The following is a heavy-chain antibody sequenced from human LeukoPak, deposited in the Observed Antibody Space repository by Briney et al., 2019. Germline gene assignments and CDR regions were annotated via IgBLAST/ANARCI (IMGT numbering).Heavy chain of an antibody. CDR3: ARHFAYSSSSYFDY. Sequence: PSETLSLTCTVSGGSITSYYWHWIRQPPGKGLEWIGNIYYSGSTNYNPSLKSRVTMFEGKSKNQFSLRLYSVTVADTAVYYCARHFAYSSSSYFDYWGQGSLVTVSS. CDR1: GGSITSYY. CDR2: IYYSGST. V-gene: IGHV4-59*08. J-gene: IGHJ4*02. D-gene: IGHD6-6*01.